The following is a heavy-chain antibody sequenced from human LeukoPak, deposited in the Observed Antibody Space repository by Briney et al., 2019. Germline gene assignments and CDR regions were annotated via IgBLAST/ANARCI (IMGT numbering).Heavy chain of an antibody. J-gene: IGHJ4*02. V-gene: IGHV4-39*01. Sequence: SETLSLTCTVYGGPISSSSYYWGWIRQPPGKGLEWIGSIYYSGSTYYNPSLKSRVTISVDTSKNQFSLKLSSVTAADTAVYYCARSGSSGYYPQYYFDYWGQGTLVSVSS. D-gene: IGHD3-22*01. CDR3: ARSGSSGYYPQYYFDY. CDR1: GGPISSSSYY. CDR2: IYYSGST.